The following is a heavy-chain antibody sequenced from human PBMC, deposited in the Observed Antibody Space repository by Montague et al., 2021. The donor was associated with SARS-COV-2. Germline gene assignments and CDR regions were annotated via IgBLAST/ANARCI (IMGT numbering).Heavy chain of an antibody. CDR2: INHSGST. D-gene: IGHD3-10*01. V-gene: IGHV4-34*01. J-gene: IGHJ5*02. Sequence: SETLSLTCAVYGGSFSGYYWRWIRQPPGKGLEWIGEINHSGSTNYNPSLKSRVTISVDTSKNQFSLKLSSVTAADTAVCYCARRNYYGSGSYYNSGFDPWGLGTLVTASS. CDR1: GGSFSGYY. CDR3: ARRNYYGSGSYYNSGFDP.